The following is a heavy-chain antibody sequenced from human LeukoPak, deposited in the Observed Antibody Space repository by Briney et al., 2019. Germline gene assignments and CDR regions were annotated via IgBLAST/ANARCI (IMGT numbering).Heavy chain of an antibody. J-gene: IGHJ5*02. CDR1: GVSISSNLW. V-gene: IGHV4-4*02. CDR2: IHHSGSI. CDR3: ASLARVVVPAAIHTAHNWFDP. Sequence: PSETLSLTCAVSGVSISSNLWWTWVRQPPGKGLEWIAEIHHSGSINYNPSLKSRVTISVDKAKNQFSLNLNSVTAADTAVYYCASLARVVVPAAIHTAHNWFDPWGQGTLVTVSS. D-gene: IGHD2-2*01.